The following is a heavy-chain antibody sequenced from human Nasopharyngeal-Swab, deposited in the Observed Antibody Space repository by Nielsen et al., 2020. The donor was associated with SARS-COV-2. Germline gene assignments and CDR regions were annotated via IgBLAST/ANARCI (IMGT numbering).Heavy chain of an antibody. Sequence: GESLKISCSASGFIFKNYAMNWVRQAPGRGLEWVSAISGADDSTKYADSVKGRFTISRDNSKNTLYLQMNSLRAEDTAVYYCARDKRGSGNYFYGMDVWGQGTTVTVSS. D-gene: IGHD3-16*01. CDR2: ISGADDST. J-gene: IGHJ6*02. CDR1: GFIFKNYA. V-gene: IGHV3-23*01. CDR3: ARDKRGSGNYFYGMDV.